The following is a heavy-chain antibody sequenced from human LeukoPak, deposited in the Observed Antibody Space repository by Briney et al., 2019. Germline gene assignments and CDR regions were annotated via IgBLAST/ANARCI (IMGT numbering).Heavy chain of an antibody. V-gene: IGHV5-51*01. CDR1: GYTFKYYW. D-gene: IGHD6-13*01. CDR2: IYPDDSDT. J-gene: IGHJ4*02. Sequence: GESLKISCTGSGYTFKYYWIGWVRQMPGKGLEWMGIIYPDDSDTKYSPSFQGQVTISADKSISTAYLQWSSLKASDTAMYYCARHSIAAAGMNWGQGTLVTVSS. CDR3: ARHSIAAAGMN.